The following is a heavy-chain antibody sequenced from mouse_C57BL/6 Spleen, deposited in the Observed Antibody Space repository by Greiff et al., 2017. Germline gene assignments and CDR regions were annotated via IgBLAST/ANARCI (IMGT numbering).Heavy chain of an antibody. CDR1: GYAFSSYW. D-gene: IGHD1-1*01. V-gene: IGHV1-80*01. CDR2: IYPGDGDT. CDR3: AEGSSPWYFDV. Sequence: VQLQESGAELVKPGASVKISCKASGYAFSSYWMNWVKQRPGKGLEWIGQIYPGDGDTNYNGKFKGKATLTADKSSSTAYMQLSSLTSEDSAVYFCAEGSSPWYFDVWGTGTTVTVSS. J-gene: IGHJ1*03.